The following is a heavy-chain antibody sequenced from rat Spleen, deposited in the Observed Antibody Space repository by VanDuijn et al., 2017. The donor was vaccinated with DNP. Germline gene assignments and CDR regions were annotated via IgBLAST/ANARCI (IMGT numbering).Heavy chain of an antibody. CDR2: ITTGVGST. CDR1: GFTFSNYY. Sequence: EVQLVESGGGLVQPGRSMKLSCAASGFTFSNYYMAWVRQAPTRGLEWVAYITTGVGSTYYRDSVKGRFTISRDNAKNILYLQMDSLRSEDTATDYCARGPRTALGHWGQGVMVTVSS. J-gene: IGHJ2*01. V-gene: IGHV5-25*01. CDR3: ARGPRTALGH.